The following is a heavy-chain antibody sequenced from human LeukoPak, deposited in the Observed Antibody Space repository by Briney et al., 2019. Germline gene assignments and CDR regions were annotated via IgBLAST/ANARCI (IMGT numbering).Heavy chain of an antibody. J-gene: IGHJ6*02. CDR2: IYYSGST. CDR1: GGSISSYY. D-gene: IGHD2-15*01. V-gene: IGHV4-59*01. Sequence: PSETLSLTCTVSGGSISSYYWSWIRQPPGQGLGWIGYIYYSGSTNYNPSLKSRVTISVDTSKNQFSLKLSSVTAADTAVYYCAGSSLGYCSGGSCYSVNYYYYGMDVGGQGTTVTVS. CDR3: AGSSLGYCSGGSCYSVNYYYYGMDV.